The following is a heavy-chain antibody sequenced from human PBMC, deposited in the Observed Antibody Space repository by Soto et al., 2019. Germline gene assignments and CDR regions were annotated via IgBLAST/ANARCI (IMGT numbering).Heavy chain of an antibody. J-gene: IGHJ3*02. Sequence: PSETLSLTCTVSGGSISSGGYYWSWIRQRPGKGLEWIGYIYYSGSTYYNPSLKSRVTISVDTSKNQFSLKLSSVTAADTAVYYCARDQYYDSSGYYSGFDIWGQGTMVTVSS. CDR1: GGSISSGGYY. D-gene: IGHD3-22*01. CDR2: IYYSGST. CDR3: ARDQYYDSSGYYSGFDI. V-gene: IGHV4-31*03.